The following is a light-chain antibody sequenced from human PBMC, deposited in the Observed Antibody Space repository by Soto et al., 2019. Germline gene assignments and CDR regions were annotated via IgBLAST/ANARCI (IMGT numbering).Light chain of an antibody. CDR1: SSDVGGYNY. Sequence: QSALTQPASVSGSPGQSITISCTGTSSDVGGYNYVSWYQQHPGKAPKLMIYEVSNRPSGVSNRFSGSKSGNTASLTISGVQAEDEAYYYCSSYTVFGGGTKLTVL. CDR2: EVS. J-gene: IGLJ2*01. CDR3: SSYTV. V-gene: IGLV2-14*01.